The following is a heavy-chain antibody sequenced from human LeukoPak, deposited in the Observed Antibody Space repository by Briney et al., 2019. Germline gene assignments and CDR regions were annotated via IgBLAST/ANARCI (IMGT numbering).Heavy chain of an antibody. V-gene: IGHV4-39*07. Sequence: SETLSLTCAVSGGSISSNSYYWGWIRQPPGKGLEWIGSIYHSGSTYYNPSLKSRVTISVDTSKIQFSLKLSSVTAADTAVYYCARTQSGTYYDAFDIWGQGTMVTVSS. CDR1: GGSISSNSYY. J-gene: IGHJ3*02. CDR2: IYHSGST. CDR3: ARTQSGTYYDAFDI. D-gene: IGHD1-26*01.